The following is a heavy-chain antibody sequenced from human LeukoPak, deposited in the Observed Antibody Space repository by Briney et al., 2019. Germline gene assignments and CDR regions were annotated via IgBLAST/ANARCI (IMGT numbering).Heavy chain of an antibody. V-gene: IGHV3-23*01. Sequence: GGSLRLSCAASGFTFSSYAMSWVRQAPGKGLEWVSAISGSGGSTYYADSVKGRFTISRDNSKNTLYLQMNSLRAEDTAVYHCAKAEGYYYDSSAPPGYWGQGTLVTVSS. CDR3: AKAEGYYYDSSAPPGY. J-gene: IGHJ4*02. CDR1: GFTFSSYA. CDR2: ISGSGGST. D-gene: IGHD3-22*01.